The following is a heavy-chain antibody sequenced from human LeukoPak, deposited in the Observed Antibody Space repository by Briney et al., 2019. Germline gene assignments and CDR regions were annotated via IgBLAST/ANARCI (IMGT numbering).Heavy chain of an antibody. CDR3: AVGSLAYYYYYYYMGV. J-gene: IGHJ6*03. CDR1: GGSISSSSYY. D-gene: IGHD3-10*01. CDR2: IYYSGST. V-gene: IGHV4-39*07. Sequence: SETLSLTCTVSGGSISSSSYYWGWIRQPPGKGLEWIGSIYYSGSTYYNPSLKSRVTISVDTSKNQFSLKLSSVTAADTAVYYCAVGSLAYYYYYYYMGVWGKGTTVTVSS.